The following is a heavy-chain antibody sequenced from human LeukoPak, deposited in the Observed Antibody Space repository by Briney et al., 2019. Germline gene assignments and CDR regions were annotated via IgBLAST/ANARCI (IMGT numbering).Heavy chain of an antibody. J-gene: IGHJ4*02. V-gene: IGHV3-23*01. Sequence: GGSLRLSCASSGFTFSSYAMSWVRHAPGKGREWVSANSGSGGSTYYADCLKGRFTISRDNSKNTLHLKMNSVRAEDTAVYYCAKGPDRNYYFDYWGQGTLVTVSS. CDR1: GFTFSSYA. D-gene: IGHD3-22*01. CDR3: AKGPDRNYYFDY. CDR2: NSGSGGST.